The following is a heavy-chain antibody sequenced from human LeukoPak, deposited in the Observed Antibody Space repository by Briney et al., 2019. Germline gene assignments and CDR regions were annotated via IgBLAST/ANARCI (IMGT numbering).Heavy chain of an antibody. CDR1: GFTFSSYA. V-gene: IGHV3-23*01. CDR2: ISGSGGST. D-gene: IGHD3-10*01. CDR3: ATPNMVRGVIITDY. J-gene: IGHJ4*02. Sequence: GGSLRLSCAASGFTFSSYAMSWVRQAPGKGLEWVSAISGSGGSTYYADSVKGRFTISRDNSKNTLYLQMNSLRAEDTAVYYCATPNMVRGVIITDYWGQGTLVTVSS.